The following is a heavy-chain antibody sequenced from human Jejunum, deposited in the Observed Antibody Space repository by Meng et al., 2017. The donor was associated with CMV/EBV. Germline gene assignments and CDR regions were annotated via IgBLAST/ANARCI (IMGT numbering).Heavy chain of an antibody. Sequence: SGYPFTGYGIRWVRQAPGQGLEWMGWISTYNDDRNYVQKFQARVTMTTDTSTSTAYMELRSLKSDDTAMYYCARDRVGEPTFDYWGQGTLVTVSS. CDR3: ARDRVGEPTFDY. V-gene: IGHV1-18*01. CDR1: GYPFTGYG. CDR2: ISTYNDDR. J-gene: IGHJ4*01. D-gene: IGHD1-26*01.